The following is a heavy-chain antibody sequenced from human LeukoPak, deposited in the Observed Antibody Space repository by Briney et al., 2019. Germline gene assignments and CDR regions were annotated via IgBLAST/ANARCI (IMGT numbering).Heavy chain of an antibody. CDR3: ASRCGDPGVCSYYGMDV. CDR2: ISSGGST. D-gene: IGHD4-17*01. J-gene: IGHJ6*02. V-gene: IGHV4-39*01. Sequence: PSETLSLTCSVSGGSISSNSYYWGWIRQPPGKGLEWIVCISSGGSTYYNPSLKSRVIISVDTSKNQFSLKVSSVTAADTAVYFCASRCGDPGVCSYYGMDVWGQGTTVTVSS. CDR1: GGSISSNSYY.